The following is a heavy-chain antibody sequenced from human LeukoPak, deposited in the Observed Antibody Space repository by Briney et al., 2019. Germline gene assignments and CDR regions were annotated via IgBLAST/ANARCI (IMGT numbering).Heavy chain of an antibody. Sequence: PGGSLRLSCAASGFTFNSYAMNWVRQAPGKGLEWVSAISGSGGSTYYADSVKGRFTISRDNSKNTLYLQMNSLRAEDTAVYYCAKVASSWVGSGLDYWGQGTLVTVSS. CDR3: AKVASSWVGSGLDY. V-gene: IGHV3-23*01. CDR2: ISGSGGST. CDR1: GFTFNSYA. D-gene: IGHD6-13*01. J-gene: IGHJ4*02.